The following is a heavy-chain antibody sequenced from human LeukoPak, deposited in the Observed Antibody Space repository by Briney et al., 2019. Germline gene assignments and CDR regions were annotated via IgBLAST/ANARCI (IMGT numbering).Heavy chain of an antibody. CDR1: GITFRTYA. Sequence: GGSLRLSCAVSGITFRTYAMSWVRQAPGKGLEWVGRIKSKTDSGTTDYVAPVKGRFTISRDDSKNTLYLQMNSLKTEDTAVDYCTTVGTIAVAGLDYWGQGTLVSVSS. CDR3: TTVGTIAVAGLDY. D-gene: IGHD6-19*01. V-gene: IGHV3-15*01. CDR2: IKSKTDSGTT. J-gene: IGHJ4*02.